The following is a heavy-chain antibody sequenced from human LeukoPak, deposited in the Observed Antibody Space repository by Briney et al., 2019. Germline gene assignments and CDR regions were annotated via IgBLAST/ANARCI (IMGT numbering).Heavy chain of an antibody. Sequence: PSETLSLTCTASGGSISSFYWSWIRQPAGKGLEWIGRIYSGGITNYSPSLKSRVTMSVDTSNNQFSLKLTSMTAADTAVYYYARNPCGGGTCHPYFDYWGQGTLVTVSS. V-gene: IGHV4-4*07. J-gene: IGHJ4*02. CDR2: IYSGGIT. D-gene: IGHD2-21*01. CDR3: ARNPCGGGTCHPYFDY. CDR1: GGSISSFY.